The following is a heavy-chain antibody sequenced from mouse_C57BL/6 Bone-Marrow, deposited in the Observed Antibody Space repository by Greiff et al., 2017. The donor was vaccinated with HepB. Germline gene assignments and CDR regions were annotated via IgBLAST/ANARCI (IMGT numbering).Heavy chain of an antibody. CDR3: ASTTEYAMDY. CDR1: GFSLTSYG. CDR2: IWGVGST. Sequence: PFLFSPSHILSITCTVSGFSLTSYGVDWVRQSPGKGLEWLGVIWGVGSTNYNSALKSRLSISKDNSKSQVFLKMNSLQTDDTAMYYCASTTEYAMDYWGQETSVTVSS. J-gene: IGHJ4*01. D-gene: IGHD1-1*01. V-gene: IGHV2-6*01.